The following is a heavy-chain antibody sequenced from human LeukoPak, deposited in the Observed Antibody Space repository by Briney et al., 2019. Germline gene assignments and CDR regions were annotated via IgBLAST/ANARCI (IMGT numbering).Heavy chain of an antibody. CDR2: ISSSSSYI. CDR3: ATSYYDYVWGSYRYPIDY. Sequence: GGSLRLSCAASGFTFSSYSMNWVRQAPGEGLEWVSSISSSSSYIYYADSVKGRFTISRDNAKNSLYLQMNSLRAEDTAVYYCATSYYDYVWGSYRYPIDYWGQGTLVTVSS. J-gene: IGHJ4*02. V-gene: IGHV3-21*01. D-gene: IGHD3-16*02. CDR1: GFTFSSYS.